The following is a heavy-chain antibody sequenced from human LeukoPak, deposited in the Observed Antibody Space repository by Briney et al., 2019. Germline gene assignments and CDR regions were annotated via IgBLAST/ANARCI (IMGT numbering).Heavy chain of an antibody. Sequence: GGSLRLTCAASGFTFSSYEMNWVRQAPGKGLEWVSYISSSGSTIYYADSVKGRFTISRDNAKNSLYLQMNSLRAEDTAVYYRAREGLGLTISSYFFDYWGQGTLVTVSS. CDR3: AREGLGLTISSYFFDY. J-gene: IGHJ4*02. V-gene: IGHV3-48*03. CDR2: ISSSGSTI. CDR1: GFTFSSYE. D-gene: IGHD3-3*01.